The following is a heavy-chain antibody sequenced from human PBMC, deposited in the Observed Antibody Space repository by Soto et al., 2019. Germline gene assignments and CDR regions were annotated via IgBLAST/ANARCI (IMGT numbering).Heavy chain of an antibody. V-gene: IGHV4-34*01. J-gene: IGHJ2*01. CDR2: INHSGSS. CDR1: GRSFSGFY. CDR3: ARMAGPWYFDL. Sequence: SETLSLTCAVHGRSFSGFYWTRIRQPPGKGLEWIGEINHSGSSNYNPPLKSRVTMSLDTSRNQFSLSLNSVTAADTAVYYCARMAGPWYFDLWGRGTLVTVSS.